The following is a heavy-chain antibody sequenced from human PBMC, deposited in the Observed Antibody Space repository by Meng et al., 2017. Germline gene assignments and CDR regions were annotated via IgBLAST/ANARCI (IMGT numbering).Heavy chain of an antibody. V-gene: IGHV1-3*01. CDR1: GYTFTTYA. D-gene: IGHD6-19*01. CDR2: INAGNSDT. J-gene: IGHJ4*02. CDR3: ARAIAVSGTGRFDY. Sequence: QVQLVPSGVEVKKPGASVKVSCKASGYTFTTYAIHWVRQAPGQRLEWMGWINAGNSDTKYSQKLQGRVTITRDTSASTVYMEVSSLRSEDTGVYYCARAIAVSGTGRFDYWGQGTLVTVSS.